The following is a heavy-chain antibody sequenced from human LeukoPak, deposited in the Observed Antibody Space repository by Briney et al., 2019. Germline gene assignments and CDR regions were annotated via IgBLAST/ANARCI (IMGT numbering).Heavy chain of an antibody. D-gene: IGHD3-3*01. CDR1: GFTFSSYS. J-gene: IGHJ4*02. V-gene: IGHV3-21*05. CDR3: ARDRVLRFLEWEFDY. Sequence: GGSLRLSCAASGFTFSSYSMNWVRQAPGKGLEWVSYISSSSSYIYYADSVKGRFTISRDNAKNSLYLQMNSLRAEDTAVYYCARDRVLRFLEWEFDYWGQGTLVTVSS. CDR2: ISSSSSYI.